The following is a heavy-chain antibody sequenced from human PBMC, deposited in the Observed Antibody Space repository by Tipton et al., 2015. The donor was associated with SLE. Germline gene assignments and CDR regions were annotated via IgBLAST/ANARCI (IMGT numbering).Heavy chain of an antibody. J-gene: IGHJ4*02. Sequence: TLSLTCAVSGGSFGGAYWTWIRQPPGKGLEWIGESISHSGSTNYNPSLESRVTISVDRSKNQFSLKLRSVTAADTAVYYCAREYSGYDYRTFDHWGQGTLVTVSS. CDR3: AREYSGYDYRTFDH. D-gene: IGHD5-12*01. CDR1: GGSFGGAY. CDR2: SISHSGST. V-gene: IGHV4-34*01.